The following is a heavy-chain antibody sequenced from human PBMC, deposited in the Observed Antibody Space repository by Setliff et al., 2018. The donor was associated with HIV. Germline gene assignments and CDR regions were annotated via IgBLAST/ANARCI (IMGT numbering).Heavy chain of an antibody. CDR2: IFYSGHT. CDR3: ARDQRLPGVQPPYWYFDL. Sequence: SETLSLTCTVSGGSISSYYWGWIRQPPGKGLEWIGNIFYSGHTFYNSSLKSRVTMSVDTSTSQISLTLSSLTAADTAVYYCARDQRLPGVQPPYWYFDLWGRGTLVTVSS. CDR1: GGSISSYY. V-gene: IGHV4-59*04. D-gene: IGHD7-27*01. J-gene: IGHJ2*01.